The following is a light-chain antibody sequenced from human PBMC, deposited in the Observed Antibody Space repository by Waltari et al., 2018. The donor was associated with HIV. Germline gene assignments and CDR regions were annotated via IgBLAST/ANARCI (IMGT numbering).Light chain of an antibody. CDR1: ENIDTN. V-gene: IGKV3-15*01. CDR3: HQYNEWPRT. Sequence: EIVMTQSPITLSLSPGERATLSCRASENIDTNFAWYQQTLGQAPRLLMYGASTRATGIPARFSGSGSGRDFTLTISSLQSEDFVVYYCHQYNEWPRTFGQGTKVEV. J-gene: IGKJ1*01. CDR2: GAS.